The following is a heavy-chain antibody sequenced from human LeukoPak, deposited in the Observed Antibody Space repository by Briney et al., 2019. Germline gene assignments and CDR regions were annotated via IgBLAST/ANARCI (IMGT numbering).Heavy chain of an antibody. V-gene: IGHV1-18*01. D-gene: IGHD3-3*01. CDR1: GYTFTSYG. CDR2: ISAYNGAT. Sequence: ASVKVSCKASGYTFTSYGISWVRQAPGQGLERMGWISAYNGATNDALQGRVTMTIDTSTSTAYMELWSLTSDDTAFYYCARESKSGYSDYWGQGTLVTVSS. J-gene: IGHJ4*02. CDR3: ARESKSGYSDY.